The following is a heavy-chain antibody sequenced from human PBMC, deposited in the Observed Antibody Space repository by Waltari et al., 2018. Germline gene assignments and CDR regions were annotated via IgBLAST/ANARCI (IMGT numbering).Heavy chain of an antibody. V-gene: IGHV4-34*01. J-gene: IGHJ4*02. CDR2: INHSGST. CDR3: ARSALGYFDY. CDR1: GGSFSGYY. Sequence: QVQLQQWGAGLLKPSETLSLTCAVYGGSFSGYYWSWIRQPPGKGLEWIGEINHSGSTNYNPSLKSRVTRSVDTSKNQFSLKLSSVTAADTAVYYCARSALGYFDYWGQGTLVTVSS.